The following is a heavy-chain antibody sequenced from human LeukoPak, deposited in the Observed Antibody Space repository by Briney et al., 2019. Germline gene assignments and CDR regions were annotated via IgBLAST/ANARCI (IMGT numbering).Heavy chain of an antibody. Sequence: SETLSLTCSVSGDSISSYYWSWIRQPPGKGLEWIGYIYSSGSTKYNPSLKSRVTISIDTSRNQFSLTVHSLTAADTAIYYRWSHARSCSGGGNCGGTCYSWFDASGQGTLVTVSS. CDR2: IYSSGST. J-gene: IGHJ5*02. CDR3: WSHARSCSGGGNCGGTCYSWFDA. V-gene: IGHV4-59*08. CDR1: GDSISSYY. D-gene: IGHD2-15*01.